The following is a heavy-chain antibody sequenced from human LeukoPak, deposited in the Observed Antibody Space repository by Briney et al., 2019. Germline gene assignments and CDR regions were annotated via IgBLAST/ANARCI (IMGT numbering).Heavy chain of an antibody. CDR1: GYSFTSYW. J-gene: IGHJ5*02. Sequence: GESLKISCKGSGYSFTSYWIGWVRQMPGKGLEWMGIIYPGDSDTRYSPSFQGQVTISADKSISTAYLPWSSLKASDTAMYYCARLSINIVVDYNWFDPWGQGTLVTVSS. CDR3: ARLSINIVVDYNWFDP. V-gene: IGHV5-51*01. CDR2: IYPGDSDT. D-gene: IGHD2-2*01.